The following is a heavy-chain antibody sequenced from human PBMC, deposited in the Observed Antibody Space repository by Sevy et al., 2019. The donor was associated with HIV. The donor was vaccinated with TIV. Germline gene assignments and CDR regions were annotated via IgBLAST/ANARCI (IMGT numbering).Heavy chain of an antibody. Sequence: GGSLRLSGAASGFTFRKAWMTWVRQPPGKGREWVGRIKRKTDGGTTDYAAPVKGRFTISRDDSKNTLYMQMNSLKTEDTAIYYCTTDSKKRGLSALLDYWGQGTLVTVSS. CDR1: GFTFRKAW. CDR3: TTDSKKRGLSALLDY. V-gene: IGHV3-15*01. CDR2: IKRKTDGGTT. J-gene: IGHJ4*02. D-gene: IGHD3-10*01.